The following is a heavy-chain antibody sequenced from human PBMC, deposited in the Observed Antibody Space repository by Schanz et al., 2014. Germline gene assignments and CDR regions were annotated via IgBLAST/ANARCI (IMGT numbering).Heavy chain of an antibody. CDR1: RYTFNTYG. J-gene: IGHJ5*02. CDR2: ISAYTNNT. Sequence: QGQLVQSGPEVKEPGASVKVSCEASRYTFNTYGLNWVRQAPRQGLEWMGWISAYTNNTNYAQKIQGRVTMTTDTSTGTACMELRGLRSDDTAVYDYTREVGLYDRGWFDPWGQGTLVTGSS. CDR3: TREVGLYDRGWFDP. D-gene: IGHD3-22*01. V-gene: IGHV1-18*01.